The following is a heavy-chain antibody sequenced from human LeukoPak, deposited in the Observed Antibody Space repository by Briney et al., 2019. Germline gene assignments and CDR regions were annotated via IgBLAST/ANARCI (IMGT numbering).Heavy chain of an antibody. V-gene: IGHV4-61*02. CDR1: GGSISSGSYY. CDR3: ARVISGGCSSTSCYDY. J-gene: IGHJ4*02. Sequence: SATLSLTCTVTGGSISSGSYYWSWIRQPAGKGLEWIGRIYTSGSTNYNPSLKSRVTISVDTSKNQFSLKLSSVTAADTAVYYCARVISGGCSSTSCYDYWGQGTLVTVSS. CDR2: IYTSGST. D-gene: IGHD2-2*01.